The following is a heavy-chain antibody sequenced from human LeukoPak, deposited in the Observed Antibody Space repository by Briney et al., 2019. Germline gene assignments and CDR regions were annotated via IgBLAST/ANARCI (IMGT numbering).Heavy chain of an antibody. CDR3: ARHGSMTLIRGRLRYYYMDV. V-gene: IGHV3-53*01. Sequence: GSLRLSCAASGFTVSSNYMSWVRQAPGKGLEWASVIYSGDSTYYADSVKGRFTISRDNSKNTLYLQMNSLRAEDTAVYYCARHGSMTLIRGRLRYYYMDVWGKGTTVTISS. J-gene: IGHJ6*03. D-gene: IGHD3-10*01. CDR1: GFTVSSNY. CDR2: IYSGDST.